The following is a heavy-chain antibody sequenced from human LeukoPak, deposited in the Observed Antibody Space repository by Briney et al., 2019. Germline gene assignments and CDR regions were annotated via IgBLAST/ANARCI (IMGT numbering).Heavy chain of an antibody. Sequence: SETLSLTCTVSGGSISSDYWSWIRQPAGKGLEWIGRIYTSGSTNYNPSLKSRVTMSVDTSKNQFSLKLSSVTAADTAVYYCARDPSNWNDDAFDIWGQGTMVTVSS. CDR3: ARDPSNWNDDAFDI. CDR1: GGSISSDY. D-gene: IGHD1-1*01. CDR2: IYTSGST. J-gene: IGHJ3*02. V-gene: IGHV4-4*07.